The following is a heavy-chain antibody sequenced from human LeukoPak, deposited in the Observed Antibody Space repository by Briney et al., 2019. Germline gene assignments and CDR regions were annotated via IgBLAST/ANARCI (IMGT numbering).Heavy chain of an antibody. CDR1: GFTVSSSY. Sequence: GGSLRLSCAASGFTVSSSYMSWVRQAPGKGLEWVSVIYSGGSTDYADSVKGRFTISRDNAKNSLYLQMNSLRAEDTAVYYCARGDNSGSYPGAFDIWGQGTMVTVSS. CDR2: IYSGGST. CDR3: ARGDNSGSYPGAFDI. V-gene: IGHV3-66*01. D-gene: IGHD1-26*01. J-gene: IGHJ3*02.